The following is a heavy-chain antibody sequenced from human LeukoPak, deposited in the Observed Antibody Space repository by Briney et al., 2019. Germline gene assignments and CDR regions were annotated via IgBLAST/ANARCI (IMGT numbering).Heavy chain of an antibody. D-gene: IGHD3-22*01. V-gene: IGHV3-7*01. CDR1: GFPFSSYW. CDR2: IKQDGSKK. Sequence: GGSLRLSCVASGFPFSSYWMTWVRQAPGKGLEWVANIKQDGSKKSYVDSVEGRFTISRDNAKNSLYLQMNSLRAEDTAVYFCARSLGGYYPDFDYWGQGTLVTVSS. J-gene: IGHJ4*02. CDR3: ARSLGGYYPDFDY.